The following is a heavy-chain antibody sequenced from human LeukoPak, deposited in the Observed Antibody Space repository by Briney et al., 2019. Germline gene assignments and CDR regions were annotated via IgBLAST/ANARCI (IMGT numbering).Heavy chain of an antibody. CDR1: GGSISSYY. D-gene: IGHD3-3*01. CDR3: ARQLRITIFGVVGYYYGMDV. CDR2: IYYSGST. J-gene: IGHJ6*02. V-gene: IGHV4-59*08. Sequence: SETLSLTCTVSGGSISSYYWSWIRQPPGKGLEWIGYIYYSGSTNYNPSFKSRVTISVDTSKNQFSLKLSSVTAADTAVYYCARQLRITIFGVVGYYYGMDVWGQGTTVTVSS.